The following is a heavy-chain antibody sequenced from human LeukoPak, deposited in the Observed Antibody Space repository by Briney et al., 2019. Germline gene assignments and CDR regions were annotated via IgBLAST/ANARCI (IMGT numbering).Heavy chain of an antibody. D-gene: IGHD4-17*01. CDR3: ATLTTVRDY. J-gene: IGHJ4*02. CDR1: GFTFSSYA. V-gene: IGHV3-30-3*01. Sequence: GRSLRLSCAASGFTFSSYAMHWVRQAPDKGLEWVAVISYDGSNKYYADSVKGRFTISRDNSKNTLYLQMNSLRAEDTAVYYCATLTTVRDYWGQGTLVTVSS. CDR2: ISYDGSNK.